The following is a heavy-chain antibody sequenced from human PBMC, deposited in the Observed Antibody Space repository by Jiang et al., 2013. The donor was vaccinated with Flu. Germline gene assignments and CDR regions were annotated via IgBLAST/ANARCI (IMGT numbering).Heavy chain of an antibody. CDR2: IYYSGST. CDR1: GGSIRGYY. V-gene: IGHV4-59*08. J-gene: IGHJ6*02. Sequence: GPGLVKPSETLSLTCTVSGGSIRGYYWSWIRQSPDKGLEWIGYIYYSGSTHYNPSLKGRVTMSVDTSKKQFXLRLNSVTAADTAVYYCARQSDSSYYYSYGMDVWGQGTTVTVSS. D-gene: IGHD6-6*01. CDR3: ARQSDSSYYYSYGMDV.